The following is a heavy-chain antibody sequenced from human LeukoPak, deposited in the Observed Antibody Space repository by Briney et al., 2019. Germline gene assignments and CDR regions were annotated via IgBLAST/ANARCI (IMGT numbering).Heavy chain of an antibody. D-gene: IGHD3-10*01. CDR2: TYYRSKWYN. CDR1: GDSVSSNSAA. J-gene: IGHJ4*02. Sequence: SQTLSLTCAISGDSVSSNSAAWNWIRQSPSRGLEWLGRTYYRSKWYNDYAVSVKSRITINPDTSKNQFSLQLNSVTPEDTAVYYCARDRVSRSYYGSKVFPQSLDYWGQGTLVTVSS. V-gene: IGHV6-1*01. CDR3: ARDRVSRSYYGSKVFPQSLDY.